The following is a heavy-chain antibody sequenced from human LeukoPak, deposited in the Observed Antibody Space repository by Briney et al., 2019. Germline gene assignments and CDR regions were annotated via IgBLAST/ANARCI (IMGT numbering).Heavy chain of an antibody. CDR3: TSNFGYYYGMDV. Sequence: GGSLRLSCAASGFTFSNAWMSWVRQAPGKGLEWVGRIKSKTDGGTTDYAAPVKGRFTISRDDSKNTLYLQMNSLKTEDTAVYYCTSNFGYYYGMDVWGQGATVTVSS. D-gene: IGHD3-10*01. CDR2: IKSKTDGGTT. V-gene: IGHV3-15*01. CDR1: GFTFSNAW. J-gene: IGHJ6*02.